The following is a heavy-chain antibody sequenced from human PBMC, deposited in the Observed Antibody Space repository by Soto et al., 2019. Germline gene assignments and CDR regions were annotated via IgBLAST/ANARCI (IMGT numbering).Heavy chain of an antibody. V-gene: IGHV4-39*01. CDR1: GGSVSSSSYY. J-gene: IGHJ4*02. CDR3: ARHKSARGPLRYFHWLLPRNLDY. D-gene: IGHD3-9*01. Sequence: SETLSLTCTVSGGSVSSSSYYWGWIRQPPGKGLEWIGSIYYSGSTYYNPSLKSRVTISVDTSKNQFSLKLSSVTAADTAVYYCARHKSARGPLRYFHWLLPRNLDYWGQGTLVTVSS. CDR2: IYYSGST.